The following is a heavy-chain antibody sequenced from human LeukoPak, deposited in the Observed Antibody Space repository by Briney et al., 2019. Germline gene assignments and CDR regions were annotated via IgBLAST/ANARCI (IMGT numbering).Heavy chain of an antibody. J-gene: IGHJ4*02. Sequence: ASVNVSCKASGYTFTSYDINWVRQATGQGLEWMGWMNPNSGNTGYAQKFQGRVTMTRNTSISTAYMELSSLRSEDTAVYYCARGPNYYDSSGSWVDYWGQGTLVTVSS. CDR2: MNPNSGNT. CDR3: ARGPNYYDSSGSWVDY. V-gene: IGHV1-8*01. D-gene: IGHD3-22*01. CDR1: GYTFTSYD.